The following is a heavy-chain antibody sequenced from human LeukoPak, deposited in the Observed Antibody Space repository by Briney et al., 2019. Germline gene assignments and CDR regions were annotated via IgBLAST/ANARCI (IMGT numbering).Heavy chain of an antibody. CDR1: GGSISSYY. Sequence: SETLSLTCTVSGGSISSYYWSWIRQPPGKGLEWIGYIYYSGSTNYNPSLKSRVTISVDTSKNQFSLKLSSVTAADTAVYYCARDIPRYCSSTSCSVEGGGHNWFDPWGQGTLVTVSS. CDR2: IYYSGST. D-gene: IGHD2-2*01. J-gene: IGHJ5*02. CDR3: ARDIPRYCSSTSCSVEGGGHNWFDP. V-gene: IGHV4-59*01.